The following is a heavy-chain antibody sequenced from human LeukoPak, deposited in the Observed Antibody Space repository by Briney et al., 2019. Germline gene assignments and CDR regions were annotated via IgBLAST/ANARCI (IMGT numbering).Heavy chain of an antibody. CDR1: GGSISSYY. CDR2: IYTSGST. D-gene: IGHD2-21*01. J-gene: IGHJ5*02. CDR3: ARDLVNGDYNWFDP. V-gene: IGHV4-4*07. Sequence: SETLSLTCTVSGGSISSYYWSWIRQPAGKGLEWIGRIYTSGSTNYNPSFKSRVTMSVDTSKNQFSLKLSSVTAADTAVYYCARDLVNGDYNWFDPWGQGTLVTVSS.